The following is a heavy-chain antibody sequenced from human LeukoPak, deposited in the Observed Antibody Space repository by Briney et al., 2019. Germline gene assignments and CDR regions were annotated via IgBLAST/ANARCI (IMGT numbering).Heavy chain of an antibody. V-gene: IGHV1-18*01. Sequence: GASVKVSCKASGYTFTSYGISWVRQAPGQGLEWMGWISAYNGNTNYAQKLQGRVTMTTDTSTSTAYMELRSLRSDDTAVYYCARAARGTGIRYYFDYWGQGTRVTVSS. CDR1: GYTFTSYG. D-gene: IGHD2-21*02. J-gene: IGHJ4*02. CDR3: ARAARGTGIRYYFDY. CDR2: ISAYNGNT.